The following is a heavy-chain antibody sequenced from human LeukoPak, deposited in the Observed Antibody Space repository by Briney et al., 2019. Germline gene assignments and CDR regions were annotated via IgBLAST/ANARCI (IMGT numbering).Heavy chain of an antibody. Sequence: SETLSLTCTVSGGSISSSSYYWGWIRQPPGKGLEWIGSIYYSGSTYYNPSLKSRVTISVDTSKNQFSLKLSSVTAADTAVYYCARGDWSFDYWGQGTLVTVSS. CDR3: ARGDWSFDY. V-gene: IGHV4-39*07. CDR2: IYYSGST. D-gene: IGHD2-21*01. CDR1: GGSISSSSYY. J-gene: IGHJ4*02.